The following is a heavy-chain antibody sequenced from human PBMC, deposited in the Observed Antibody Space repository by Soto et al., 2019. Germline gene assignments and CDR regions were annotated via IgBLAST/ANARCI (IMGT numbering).Heavy chain of an antibody. J-gene: IGHJ4*02. Sequence: QVQLVQSGAEVKKPGASVKVSCKASGYTFTSYDINWVRQATGQGLEWMGWMNPNSGNTGYAQKFQGRVTMTRNTTISRAYMELSRLRSEDTAVEYWARSKRCCWYGVAWDYWGQGTLVTVSS. CDR2: MNPNSGNT. CDR3: ARSKRCCWYGVAWDY. CDR1: GYTFTSYD. V-gene: IGHV1-8*01. D-gene: IGHD6-13*01.